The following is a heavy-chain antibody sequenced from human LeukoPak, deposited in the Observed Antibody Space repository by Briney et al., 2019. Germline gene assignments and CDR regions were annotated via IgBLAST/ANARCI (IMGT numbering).Heavy chain of an antibody. CDR3: VRDRELNY. CDR2: IFYSGST. J-gene: IGHJ4*02. CDR1: GGSVSSGNYY. Sequence: SETLSLTCTVSGGSVSSGNYYWSWIRQPPGKGLEWIGFIFYSGSTDYNPSLKSRVTISVDTSKNQFSLRLSSVTAADTAVYYCVRDRELNYWGQGTLVTVSS. V-gene: IGHV4-61*01. D-gene: IGHD1-7*01.